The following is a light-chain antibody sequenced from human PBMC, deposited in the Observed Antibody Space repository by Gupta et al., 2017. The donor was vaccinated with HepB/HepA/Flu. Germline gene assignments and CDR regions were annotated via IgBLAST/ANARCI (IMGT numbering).Light chain of an antibody. CDR2: WAS. Sequence: DIVMTQSPDSLAVSLGERAIINCKSSQSVLYSSNNKNYLAWYQQQPGQPPKLLIYWASTRESGVPDRFSGSGSGTDFTLTISILQAEDVAVYDCQQYYSTPYTFGQGTKLEIK. V-gene: IGKV4-1*01. J-gene: IGKJ2*01. CDR3: QQYYSTPYT. CDR1: QSVLYSSNNKNY.